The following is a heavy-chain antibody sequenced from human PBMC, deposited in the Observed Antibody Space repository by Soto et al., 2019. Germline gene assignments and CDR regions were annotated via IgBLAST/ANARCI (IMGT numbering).Heavy chain of an antibody. D-gene: IGHD3-3*01. V-gene: IGHV1-18*01. Sequence: ASVKVSCKASGYTFTSYGISWVRQAPGQGLEWMGWISAYNGNTNYAQKLQGRVTMTTDTSTSTAYMELRSLRSDDTAVYYCARSSGLRFLEWLLSGFDYWGQGTLVTVSS. CDR2: ISAYNGNT. CDR3: ARSSGLRFLEWLLSGFDY. J-gene: IGHJ4*02. CDR1: GYTFTSYG.